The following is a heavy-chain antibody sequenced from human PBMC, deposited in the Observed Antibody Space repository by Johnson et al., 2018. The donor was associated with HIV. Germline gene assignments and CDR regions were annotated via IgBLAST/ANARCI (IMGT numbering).Heavy chain of an antibody. D-gene: IGHD3-3*01. CDR2: IGTAGDT. CDR3: TTEGAWAPLEWLRIGANAFDI. CDR1: GFTFSSYD. Sequence: DVQLVESGGGLVQPGGSLRLSCAASGFTFSSYDMHWVRQATGKGLEWVSAIGTAGDTYYPGSVKGRFTISRDNAKNSLYLQMNSLKTEDTAVYYCTTEGAWAPLEWLRIGANAFDIWGQGTMVTVSS. J-gene: IGHJ3*02. V-gene: IGHV3-13*01.